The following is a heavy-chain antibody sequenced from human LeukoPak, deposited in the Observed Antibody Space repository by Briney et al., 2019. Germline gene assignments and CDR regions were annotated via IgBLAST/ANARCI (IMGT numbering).Heavy chain of an antibody. Sequence: GGSLRLSCAASGFTFSSYGMHWVRQAPGKGLEWVAFIRYDGSNKYYADSVKGRFTISRDNSKNTLYLQMNSLRAEDTAVYYCAKDMLVAPYYYDSSGTKGDYWGQGTLVTVSS. D-gene: IGHD3-22*01. CDR1: GFTFSSYG. CDR2: IRYDGSNK. J-gene: IGHJ4*02. V-gene: IGHV3-30*02. CDR3: AKDMLVAPYYYDSSGTKGDY.